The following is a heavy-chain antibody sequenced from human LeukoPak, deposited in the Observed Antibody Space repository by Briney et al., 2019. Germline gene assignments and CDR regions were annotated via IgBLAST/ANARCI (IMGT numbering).Heavy chain of an antibody. J-gene: IGHJ5*02. Sequence: GGSLRLSCAASGFTFSRYSMHWVRQAPGKGLEWVSSITSSSSYVYYADSLKGRFTISRDNAKNSLYLQMNSLRAEDTAMYYCARGGDGYTPWGQRTLVTVSS. D-gene: IGHD5-24*01. CDR2: ITSSSSYV. CDR1: GFTFSRYS. V-gene: IGHV3-21*01. CDR3: ARGGDGYTP.